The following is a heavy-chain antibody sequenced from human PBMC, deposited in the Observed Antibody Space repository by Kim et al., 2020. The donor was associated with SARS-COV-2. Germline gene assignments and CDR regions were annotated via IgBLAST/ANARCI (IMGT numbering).Heavy chain of an antibody. D-gene: IGHD5-18*01. CDR2: IYYSGST. CDR1: GGSISSSSYY. Sequence: SETLSLTCTVSGGSISSSSYYWGWIRQPPGKGLEWIGSIYYSGSTYYNPSLKSRVTISLDTSKNQFSLKLSSVTAADTAVYYCARERWPGIQLWSGGMDVWGQGTTVTVSS. V-gene: IGHV4-39*02. CDR3: ARERWPGIQLWSGGMDV. J-gene: IGHJ6*02.